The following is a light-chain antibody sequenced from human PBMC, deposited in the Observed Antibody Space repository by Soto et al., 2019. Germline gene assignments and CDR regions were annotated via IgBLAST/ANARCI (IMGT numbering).Light chain of an antibody. CDR1: SSNIGAGYD. Sequence: QSVLTQPPSVSGAPGQRVTISYTGSSSNIGAGYDVHWYQQLPGTAPKLLIYVNSNRPSGVPDRFSGSKSGTSASLAITGLQAEDEADYYCQSYDGSRSMVFGGGTMLTVL. CDR2: VNS. J-gene: IGLJ2*01. V-gene: IGLV1-40*01. CDR3: QSYDGSRSMV.